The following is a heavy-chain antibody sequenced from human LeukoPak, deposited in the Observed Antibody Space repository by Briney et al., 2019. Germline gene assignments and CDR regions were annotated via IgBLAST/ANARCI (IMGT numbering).Heavy chain of an antibody. CDR3: ARAVTTFYYYYYMDV. CDR2: IHTNTGNP. J-gene: IGHJ6*03. CDR1: GYTFTSYA. V-gene: IGHV7-4-1*02. Sequence: ASVKVSCKASGYTFTSYAMNWVRQAPGQGLEWMGWIHTNTGNPTYAQGLTGRFVFSLDTSVSTAYLQISSLKAEDTAVYYCARAVTTFYYYYYMDVWGKGTTVTVSS. D-gene: IGHD4-17*01.